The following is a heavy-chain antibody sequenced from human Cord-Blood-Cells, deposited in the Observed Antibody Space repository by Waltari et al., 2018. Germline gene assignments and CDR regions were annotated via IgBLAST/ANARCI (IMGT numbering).Heavy chain of an antibody. Sequence: QVQLVQSGAEVKKPGASVKVSCKASGYTFTGYYMHWVRQAPGQGLEWMGWINPNRGGTNYAQKFQGWVTMTRDTSISTAYMELSRLRSDDTAVYYCARTPFKGMVNYYFDYWGQGTLVTVSS. CDR2: INPNRGGT. J-gene: IGHJ4*02. CDR3: ARTPFKGMVNYYFDY. V-gene: IGHV1-2*04. D-gene: IGHD5-18*01. CDR1: GYTFTGYY.